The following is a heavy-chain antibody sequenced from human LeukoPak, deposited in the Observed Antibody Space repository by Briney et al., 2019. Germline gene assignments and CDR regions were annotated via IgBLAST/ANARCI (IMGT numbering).Heavy chain of an antibody. J-gene: IGHJ4*02. V-gene: IGHV1-69*05. CDR3: ARGPAGDYYDSSGHFDY. CDR2: IIPIFGTA. D-gene: IGHD3-22*01. Sequence: GSSVKVSCKASGGTFSSYAISWVRQAPGQGLEWMGGIIPIFGTANYAQKFQGRVTTTTDESTSTAYMELSSLRSEDTAVYYCARGPAGDYYDSSGHFDYWGQGTLVTVSS. CDR1: GGTFSSYA.